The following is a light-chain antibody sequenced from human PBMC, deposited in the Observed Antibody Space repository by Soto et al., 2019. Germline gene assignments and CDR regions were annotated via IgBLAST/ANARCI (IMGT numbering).Light chain of an antibody. Sequence: QSALTQPPSASGSPGQSITISCTGASSDVGGYTSVSWYQQHPGKAPKLIIYEVTKRPSGAPARFSGSRSGNTASLTVSGLQTEDEADYYCSSYAGNNNYVFGSGTKVTVL. V-gene: IGLV2-8*01. CDR3: SSYAGNNNYV. J-gene: IGLJ1*01. CDR2: EVT. CDR1: SSDVGGYTS.